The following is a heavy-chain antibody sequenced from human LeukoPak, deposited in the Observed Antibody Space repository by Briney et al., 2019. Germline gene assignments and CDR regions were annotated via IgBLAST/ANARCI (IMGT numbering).Heavy chain of an antibody. Sequence: EASVTVSCTASGGTFSSYAISWVRQAPGQGLEWMGGIIPIFGTANYAQKFQGRVTITTDESTSTAYMELSSLRSEDTAVYYCARVRIAARTGGYFDYWGQGTLVTVSS. D-gene: IGHD6-6*01. J-gene: IGHJ4*02. CDR2: IIPIFGTA. V-gene: IGHV1-69*05. CDR3: ARVRIAARTGGYFDY. CDR1: GGTFSSYA.